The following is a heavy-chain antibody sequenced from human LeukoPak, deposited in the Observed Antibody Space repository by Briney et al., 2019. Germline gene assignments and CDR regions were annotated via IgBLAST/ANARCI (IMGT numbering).Heavy chain of an antibody. CDR3: ARDSRSIAAAGIDY. Sequence: GGSLRLSCAASGFTFSSYAMSWVRQAPGKGLEWVSAISASGGSTYYADSVKGRFTMSRDNSKNTLYLQMNSLRAEDTAVYYCARDSRSIAAAGIDYWGQGTLATVSS. CDR2: ISASGGST. D-gene: IGHD6-13*01. V-gene: IGHV3-23*01. CDR1: GFTFSSYA. J-gene: IGHJ4*02.